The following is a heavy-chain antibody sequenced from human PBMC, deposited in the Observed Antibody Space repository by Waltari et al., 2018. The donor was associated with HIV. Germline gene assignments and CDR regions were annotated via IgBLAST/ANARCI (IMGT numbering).Heavy chain of an antibody. D-gene: IGHD2-8*01. V-gene: IGHV3-23*01. J-gene: IGHJ3*02. CDR1: VFTFNSYA. CDR2: ISGSGIRT. Sequence: EVQLLESGGNLVQPGGSLRLSCAASVFTFNSYAMNWVRQAPGKGLEWVSSISGSGIRTYYADSVKGRFTISRDSSKNTLYLEMKSLRAEDTAIYYCAKDRSGCVNGGTCNGLDAFDMWGQGTIVTVSS. CDR3: AKDRSGCVNGGTCNGLDAFDM.